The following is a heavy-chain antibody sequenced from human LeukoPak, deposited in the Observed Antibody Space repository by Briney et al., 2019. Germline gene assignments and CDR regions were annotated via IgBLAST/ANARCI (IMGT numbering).Heavy chain of an antibody. D-gene: IGHD4-11*01. CDR2: ISYDGSNK. Sequence: GGSLRLSCAASGFTFSSYAMSWVRQAPGKGLEWVAVISYDGSNKYYADSVKGRFTISRDNSKNTLYLQMNSLRAEDTAVYYGAVTTIDYYYGMDVWGQGTTVTVSS. CDR3: AVTTIDYYYGMDV. V-gene: IGHV3-30*03. J-gene: IGHJ6*02. CDR1: GFTFSSYA.